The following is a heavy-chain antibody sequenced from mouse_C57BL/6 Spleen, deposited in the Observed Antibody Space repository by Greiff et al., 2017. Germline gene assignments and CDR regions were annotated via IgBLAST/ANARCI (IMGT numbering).Heavy chain of an antibody. V-gene: IGHV1-62-2*01. D-gene: IGHD2-4*01. CDR3: ARHERGYDYDEYYFDY. Sequence: QVQLKESGAELVKPGASVKLSCKASGYTFTEYTIHWVKQRSGQGLEWIGWFYPGSGSIKYNEKFKDKATLTADKSSSTVYMELSRLTSEDSAVYFCARHERGYDYDEYYFDYWGQGTTLTVSS. J-gene: IGHJ2*01. CDR1: GYTFTEYT. CDR2: FYPGSGSI.